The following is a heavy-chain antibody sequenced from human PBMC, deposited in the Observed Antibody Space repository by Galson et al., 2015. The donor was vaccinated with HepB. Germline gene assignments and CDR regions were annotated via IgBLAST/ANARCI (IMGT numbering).Heavy chain of an antibody. CDR3: AMQIVGALHY. V-gene: IGHV4-61*01. D-gene: IGHD1-26*01. J-gene: IGHJ4*02. Sequence: LSLTCTVSGGSVSSGSYYWSWIRQPPGKGLEWIGYIYYSGSTNHNPSLKSRVTISVDTSKNQFSLKLSSVTAADTAVYYCAMQIVGALHYWGQGTLVTVSS. CDR1: GGSVSSGSYY. CDR2: IYYSGST.